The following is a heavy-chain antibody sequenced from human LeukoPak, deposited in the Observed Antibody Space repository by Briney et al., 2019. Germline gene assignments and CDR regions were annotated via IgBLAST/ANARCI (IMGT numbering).Heavy chain of an antibody. CDR3: AAKVELRSNGPYFNS. V-gene: IGHV3-53*01. J-gene: IGHJ4*02. CDR1: GITVSSNY. D-gene: IGHD1-7*01. Sequence: PGGSLRLSCAPSGITVSSNYMSWVRQAPGKGQEWVSVIYSGGDTFYADSVKGRFTISRDNSKNTLYLQMNSLRAEDTAVYYCAAKVELRSNGPYFNSWGQGTPVTVSS. CDR2: IYSGGDT.